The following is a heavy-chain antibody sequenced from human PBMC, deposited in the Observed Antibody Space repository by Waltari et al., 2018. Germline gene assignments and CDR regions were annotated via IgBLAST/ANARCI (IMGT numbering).Heavy chain of an antibody. CDR2: VYYTGIA. CDR1: GASLISSSHY. D-gene: IGHD6-19*01. J-gene: IGHJ4*02. V-gene: IGHV4-39*01. CDR3: ARHERGWQVVKNSHFDY. Sequence: QVQLQESGPKLVKPSETLSLICSVSGASLISSSHYWGWVRQPPGRGMEWIGNVYYTGIAFYKPSLRSRVNMSVDTSKNEFSLSLTSVTAADTSVYFCARHERGWQVVKNSHFDYWGQGILVSVSS.